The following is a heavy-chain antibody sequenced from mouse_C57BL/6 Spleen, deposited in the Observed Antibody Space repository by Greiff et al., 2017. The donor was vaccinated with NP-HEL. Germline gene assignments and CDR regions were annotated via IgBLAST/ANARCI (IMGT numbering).Heavy chain of an antibody. CDR1: GFTFSDYY. J-gene: IGHJ2*01. V-gene: IGHV5-16*01. D-gene: IGHD1-1*01. CDR3: ARVGTTVVGSYFDY. CDR2: INYDGSST. Sequence: EVHLVESEGGLVQPGSSMKLSCTASGFTFSDYYMAWVRQVPEKGLEWVANINYDGSSTYYLDSLKSRFIISRDNAKNILYLQMSSLKSEDTATYYCARVGTTVVGSYFDYWGQGTTLTVSS.